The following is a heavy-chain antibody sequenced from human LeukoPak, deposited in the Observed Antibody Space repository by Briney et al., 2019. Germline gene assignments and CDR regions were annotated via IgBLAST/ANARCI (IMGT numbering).Heavy chain of an antibody. CDR3: ARGRGYSTSDY. CDR1: GFTFSSYG. CDR2: ISYDGSNK. Sequence: GRSLRLSCAASGFTFSSYGMHWVRQAPGKGLEWVAVISYDGSNKYYAYSVKGRFTISRDNSKNTLYLQMNSLRAEDTAVYYCARGRGYSTSDYWGQGTLVTVSS. V-gene: IGHV3-30*03. D-gene: IGHD6-6*01. J-gene: IGHJ4*02.